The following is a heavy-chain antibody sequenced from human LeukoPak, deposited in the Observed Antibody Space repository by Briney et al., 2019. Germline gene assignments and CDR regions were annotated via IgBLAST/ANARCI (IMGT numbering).Heavy chain of an antibody. CDR2: IYYSGST. D-gene: IGHD3-3*01. CDR3: ASPAHDFWSGSPYYYYGMDV. V-gene: IGHV4-31*03. Sequence: KPSETLSLNCTVSGGSISSGGYYWSWIRQRPGKGLEWIGYIYYSGSTYYNPSLKSRVTISVDTSKNQFSLKLSSVTAADTAVYYCASPAHDFWSGSPYYYYGMDVWGQGTTVTVSS. J-gene: IGHJ6*02. CDR1: GGSISSGGYY.